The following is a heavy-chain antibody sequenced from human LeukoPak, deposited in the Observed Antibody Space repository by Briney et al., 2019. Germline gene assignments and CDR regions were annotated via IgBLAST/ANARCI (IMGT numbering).Heavy chain of an antibody. CDR3: ARARLGVVILRALDY. CDR1: GGSISSGGYY. CDR2: IYHSGST. J-gene: IGHJ4*02. Sequence: SQTLSLTCTVSGGSISSGGYYWSWIRQPPGKGLEWIVYIYHSGSTYYNPSLKSRVTISVDRSKNQFSLKLSSVTAADTAVYYCARARLGVVILRALDYWGQGTLVTVSS. V-gene: IGHV4-30-2*01. D-gene: IGHD3-3*01.